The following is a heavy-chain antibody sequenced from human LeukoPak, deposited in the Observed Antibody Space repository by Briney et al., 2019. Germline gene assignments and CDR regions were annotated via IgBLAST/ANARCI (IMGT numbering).Heavy chain of an antibody. V-gene: IGHV3-23*01. CDR1: GFTFSSYA. Sequence: GGSLRLSCAASGFTFSSYAMSWVRQAPGKGLEWVSAISGSGGSTYYADSVKGRFTISRDNSKNTLYLQMNSLRAEDTAVYYCCSPVRGVIIKTIFDYWGQGTLVTVSS. D-gene: IGHD3-10*01. CDR2: ISGSGGST. CDR3: CSPVRGVIIKTIFDY. J-gene: IGHJ4*02.